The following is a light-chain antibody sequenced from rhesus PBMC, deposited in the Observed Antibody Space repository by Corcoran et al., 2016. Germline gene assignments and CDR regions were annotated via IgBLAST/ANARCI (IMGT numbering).Light chain of an antibody. CDR2: DVS. CDR1: SIYSAGYND. Sequence: QSALTQPHSVSKSLGQSGNIPCTGPSIYSAGYNDVSWYQQHSGTAPRLLIYDVSNRPSGVADRFSATRSGNTASLSISGLQAEDEYDYYSCSYMMGNSFIFGTGTRLTVV. V-gene: IGLV2S9*01. CDR3: CSYMMGNSFI. J-gene: IGLJ1*01.